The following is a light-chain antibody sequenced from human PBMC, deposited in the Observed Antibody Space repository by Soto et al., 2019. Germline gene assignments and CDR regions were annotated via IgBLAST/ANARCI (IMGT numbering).Light chain of an antibody. V-gene: IGKV2-30*01. CDR2: KVS. CDR1: QRLLYSNGVTY. Sequence: DVVMTQSPLSLPVTLGQPASISCRSSQRLLYSNGVTYLSWYQQRPSQSPRRLINKVSNRDSGVPDRFSGSASGTDFTLKISRVEAEDVGVYYCMQGTHWPYTFGQGTKLEIK. J-gene: IGKJ2*01. CDR3: MQGTHWPYT.